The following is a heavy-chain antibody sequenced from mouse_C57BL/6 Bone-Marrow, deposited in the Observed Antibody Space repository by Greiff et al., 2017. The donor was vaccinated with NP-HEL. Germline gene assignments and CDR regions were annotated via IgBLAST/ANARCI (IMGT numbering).Heavy chain of an antibody. V-gene: IGHV6-3*01. CDR2: IRLKSDNYAT. CDR3: TGNYPYYFDY. Sequence: EVKVEESGGGLVQPGGSMKLSCVASGFTFSNYWMNWVRQSPEKGLEWVAQIRLKSDNYATHYAESVKGRFTISRDDSKSSVYLQMNNLRAEDTEIYYCTGNYPYYFDYWGQGTTLTVSS. CDR1: GFTFSNYW. J-gene: IGHJ2*01. D-gene: IGHD2-1*01.